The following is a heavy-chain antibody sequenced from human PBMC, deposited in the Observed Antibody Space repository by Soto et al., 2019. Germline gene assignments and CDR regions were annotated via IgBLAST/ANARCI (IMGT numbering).Heavy chain of an antibody. D-gene: IGHD6-6*01. CDR3: ARAPDILYSSSVPTI. CDR1: GGSISSGGYY. CDR2: IYYSGST. J-gene: IGHJ3*02. Sequence: PSETLSLTCTVSGGSISSGGYYWSWIRQHPGKGLEWIGYIYYSGSTYYNPSLKSRVTISVDTSKNQFSLKLSSVTAADTAVYYCARAPDILYSSSVPTIWGQGTMVTVSS. V-gene: IGHV4-31*03.